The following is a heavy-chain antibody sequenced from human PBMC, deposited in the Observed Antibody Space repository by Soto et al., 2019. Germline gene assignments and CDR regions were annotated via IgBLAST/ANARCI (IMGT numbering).Heavy chain of an antibody. CDR2: IYATGTT. CDR1: GAPISGFY. CDR3: VRDGTKTLRDWFDP. V-gene: IGHV4-4*07. Sequence: KTSETLSLTCTVSGAPISGFYWSWIRKSAGKGLEWIRRIYATGTTDYNPSLKSRVMMSVDTSKKQFSLKLRSVTAADTAVYYCVRDGTKTLRDWFDPWGQGISVTVSS. J-gene: IGHJ5*02. D-gene: IGHD1-1*01.